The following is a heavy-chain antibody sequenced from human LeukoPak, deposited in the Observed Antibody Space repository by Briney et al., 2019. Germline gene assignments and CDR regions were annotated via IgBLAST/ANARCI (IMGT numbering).Heavy chain of an antibody. CDR2: INHSGST. CDR3: ARGSWNYNWFDP. CDR1: GGSFSGYY. J-gene: IGHJ5*02. V-gene: IGHV4-34*01. D-gene: IGHD1-7*01. Sequence: SETLSLTCAVYGGSFSGYYWSWIRQPPGKGLEWIGEINHSGSTNYNPSLKSRVTISVDTSMNQFSLKLSSVTAADTAVYYCARGSWNYNWFDPWGQGTLVTVSS.